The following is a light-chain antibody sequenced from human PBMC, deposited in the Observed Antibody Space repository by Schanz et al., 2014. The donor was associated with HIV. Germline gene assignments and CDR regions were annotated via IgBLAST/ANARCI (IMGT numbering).Light chain of an antibody. V-gene: IGLV2-14*03. CDR2: DVS. Sequence: QSVLTQPASVSGSPGQSISISCTGTSGDVGSYNYVSWYQQHPGKAPKLMIYDVSNRPSGVSSRFSGSKSGNMASLTISGLQAEDEADYYCCSYAGSSTYVFGTGTKLTVL. CDR3: CSYAGSSTYV. J-gene: IGLJ1*01. CDR1: SGDVGSYNY.